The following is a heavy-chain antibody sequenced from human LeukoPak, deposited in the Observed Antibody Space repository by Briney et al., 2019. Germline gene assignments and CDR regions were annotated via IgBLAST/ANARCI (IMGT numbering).Heavy chain of an antibody. CDR1: GGTFSSYA. J-gene: IGHJ4*02. CDR3: ARVLYGGSYYFDY. D-gene: IGHD4-23*01. V-gene: IGHV1-69*13. Sequence: AASVTVSCTASGGTFSSYAISWVRQAPGQGLEWMGGIIPIFGTANYAQKFQGRVTITADESTSTAYMELSSLRSEDTAVYYCARVLYGGSYYFDYWGQGTLVTVSS. CDR2: IIPIFGTA.